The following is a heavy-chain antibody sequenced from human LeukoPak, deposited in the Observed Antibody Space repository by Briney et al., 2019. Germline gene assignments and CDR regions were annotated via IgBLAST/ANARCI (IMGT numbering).Heavy chain of an antibody. D-gene: IGHD2-21*02. V-gene: IGHV4-59*01. CDR1: GDSMSSYF. J-gene: IGHJ5*02. CDR3: AREHYFYCGGDCRWFDP. Sequence: SETLSLTCTVSGDSMSSYFWRWIRQPPGKGLEWIGYIYYSGCTNYNPSLQSRVTITVDTSKNQFSLKLSSVTAADTAVYYCAREHYFYCGGDCRWFDPWGQGTLVTVSS. CDR2: IYYSGCT.